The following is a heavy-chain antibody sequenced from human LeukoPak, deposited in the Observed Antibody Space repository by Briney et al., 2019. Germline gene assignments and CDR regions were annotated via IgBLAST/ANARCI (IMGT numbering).Heavy chain of an antibody. CDR2: IYYSGST. CDR1: GGSISSYY. J-gene: IGHJ6*02. CDR3: ARDVSAPGYYGMDV. D-gene: IGHD3-3*02. Sequence: SETLSLTCTVSGGSISSYYWSWIRQPPGKGLEWIGYIYYSGSTNYNPSLKSRVTISLDTSKNQFSLKVSSVTAADTAIYYCARDVSAPGYYGMDVWGQGTTVIVSS. V-gene: IGHV4-59*01.